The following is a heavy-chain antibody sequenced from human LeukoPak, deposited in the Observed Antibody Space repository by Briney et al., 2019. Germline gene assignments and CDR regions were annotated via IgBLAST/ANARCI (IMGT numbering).Heavy chain of an antibody. Sequence: PGESLRLSCAASGFPFSTYSMNWVRQAPGKGLEWISYISSSSTTIYYADSVKGRFTISRDNSKNTLYLQMNSLRAEDTAVYYCARGYQLPPLCYFDYWGQGTLVTVSS. CDR2: ISSSSTTI. CDR1: GFPFSTYS. J-gene: IGHJ4*02. D-gene: IGHD2-2*01. CDR3: ARGYQLPPLCYFDY. V-gene: IGHV3-48*01.